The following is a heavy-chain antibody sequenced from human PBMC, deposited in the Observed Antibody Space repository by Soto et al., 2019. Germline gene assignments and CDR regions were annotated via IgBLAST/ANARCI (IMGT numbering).Heavy chain of an antibody. CDR1: GGSIPSGTSY. CDR3: ASIPRRGYSYGIDY. D-gene: IGHD2-15*01. Sequence: QVQLPESGPGLVKPSQTLSLTCTVSGGSIPSGTSYWTWIRQHPGEGLEWMGHIYFTGATYSNPSLGSRLTMSVDTSKNQFSLKLTSVTAADTATYYCASIPRRGYSYGIDYWGPGTRVTASS. CDR2: IYFTGAT. V-gene: IGHV4-31*03. J-gene: IGHJ4*02.